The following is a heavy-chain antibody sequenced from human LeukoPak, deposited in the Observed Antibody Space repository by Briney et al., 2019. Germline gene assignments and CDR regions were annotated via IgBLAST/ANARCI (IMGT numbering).Heavy chain of an antibody. CDR1: GFTFSSYA. Sequence: GGSLRLSCAASGFTFSSYAMHWVRQAPGKGLEWVAVISYDGSNKYYADSVKGRFTISRDNSKNTLYLQMNSLRAEDTAVYYCAGEISSSQHPYFDYWGQGTLVTVSS. V-gene: IGHV3-30-3*01. D-gene: IGHD6-6*01. CDR2: ISYDGSNK. CDR3: AGEISSSQHPYFDY. J-gene: IGHJ4*02.